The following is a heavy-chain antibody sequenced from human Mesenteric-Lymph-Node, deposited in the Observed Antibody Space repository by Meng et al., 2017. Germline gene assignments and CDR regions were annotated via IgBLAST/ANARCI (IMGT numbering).Heavy chain of an antibody. J-gene: IGHJ4*02. V-gene: IGHV3-30-3*01. D-gene: IGHD2-21*02. CDR2: ISYDGINN. CDR3: ARDGRANCGGDCKHFDY. Sequence: GGSLRPSCAASGFTSSSYAMHWVRQAPGKGLEWVAVISYDGINNYSADSVKGRFTISSDNSKNTLYLQMNSLRAEDTAVYYCARDGRANCGGDCKHFDYWGQGTLVTVSS. CDR1: GFTSSSYA.